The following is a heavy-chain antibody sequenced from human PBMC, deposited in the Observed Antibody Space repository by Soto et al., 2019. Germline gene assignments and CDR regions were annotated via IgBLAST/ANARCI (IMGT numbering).Heavy chain of an antibody. V-gene: IGHV1-2*02. CDR2: INPNSGGT. CDR1: GYTFTGYY. J-gene: IGHJ5*02. CDR3: ARVWTGYCSGGSCWRGWFDP. D-gene: IGHD2-15*01. Sequence: ASVKVSCKASGYTFTGYYMHWVRQAPGQGLEWMGWINPNSGGTNYAQKFQGRVTMTRDTSISTAYMELSRLRSDDTAVYYCARVWTGYCSGGSCWRGWFDPWGQGTMVTVSS.